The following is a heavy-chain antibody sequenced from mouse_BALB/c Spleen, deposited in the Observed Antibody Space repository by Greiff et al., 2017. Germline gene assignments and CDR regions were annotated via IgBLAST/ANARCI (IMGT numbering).Heavy chain of an antibody. CDR2: ISYDGSN. CDR3: ARYCDY. Sequence: EVQLQQSGPGLVKPSQSLSLTCSVTGYSITSGYYWNWIRQFPGNILEWMGYISYDGSNNYNPSLKNRISITRDTSKNQFFLKLNSVTTEDTATYYCARYCDYWGQGTTLTVSS. V-gene: IGHV3-6*02. CDR1: GYSITSGYY. J-gene: IGHJ2*01.